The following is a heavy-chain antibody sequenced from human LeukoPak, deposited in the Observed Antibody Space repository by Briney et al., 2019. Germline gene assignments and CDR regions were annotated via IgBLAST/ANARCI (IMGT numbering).Heavy chain of an antibody. V-gene: IGHV3-30-3*01. CDR2: ISYDGSNK. D-gene: IGHD6-19*01. CDR1: GFTFSSYA. J-gene: IGHJ4*02. CDR3: ARDGSHGPTVAGTYYFDY. Sequence: GSLRLSCAASGFTFSSYAMHWVRQAPGKGLEWVAVISYDGSNKYYADSVKGRFTISRDNSKNTLYLQMNSLRAEDTAVYYCARDGSHGPTVAGTYYFDYRGQGTLVTVSS.